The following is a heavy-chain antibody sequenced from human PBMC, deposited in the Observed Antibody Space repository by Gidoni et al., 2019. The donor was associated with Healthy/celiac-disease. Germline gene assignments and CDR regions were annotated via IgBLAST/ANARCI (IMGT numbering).Heavy chain of an antibody. CDR3: AIRRGGYYYDSSGYYYDA. CDR2: INHSGST. J-gene: IGHJ5*02. D-gene: IGHD3-22*01. V-gene: IGHV4-34*01. Sequence: LSLTCAVYGGSFSGYYWSWIRQPPGKGLEWIGEINHSGSTNSNPSLKSRVTISVDTSKNQFSLKLSSVTAADTAVYYCAIRRGGYYYDSSGYYYDAWGQGTLVTVSS. CDR1: GGSFSGYY.